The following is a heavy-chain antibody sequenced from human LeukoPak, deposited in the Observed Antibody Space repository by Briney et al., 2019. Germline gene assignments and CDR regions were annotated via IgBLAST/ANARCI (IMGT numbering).Heavy chain of an antibody. CDR3: ARGHTAVTRHFDF. CDR2: ISSGSSAI. Sequence: GRSLRLSCAASGFTFSSYGMHWVRQAPGKGLEWVSIISSGSSAIFSADALKGRFTISRDDAKNLLYLDMNSLRAEDTAVYYCARGHTAVTRHFDFWGQGTLVTDSS. V-gene: IGHV3-21*01. J-gene: IGHJ4*02. D-gene: IGHD4-17*01. CDR1: GFTFSSYG.